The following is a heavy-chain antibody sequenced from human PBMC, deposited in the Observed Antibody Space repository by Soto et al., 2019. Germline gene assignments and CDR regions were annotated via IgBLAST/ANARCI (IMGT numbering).Heavy chain of an antibody. V-gene: IGHV1-8*01. CDR1: GYTFTSYD. CDR2: MNPNSGNT. Sequence: ASVKVSCKASGYTFTSYDINWLRQATGQGLEWMGWMNPNSGNTGYAQKFQGRVTMTRNTSISTAYMELSRLRSDDTAVYYCARGKYCTNGVCYTAYYYYGMDVWGQGTTVTVSS. J-gene: IGHJ6*02. D-gene: IGHD2-8*01. CDR3: ARGKYCTNGVCYTAYYYYGMDV.